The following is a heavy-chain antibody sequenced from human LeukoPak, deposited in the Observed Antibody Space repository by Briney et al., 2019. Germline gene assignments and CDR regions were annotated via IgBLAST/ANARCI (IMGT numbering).Heavy chain of an antibody. CDR3: ARIKLLGYGSGSYEVPDY. D-gene: IGHD3-10*01. CDR1: GGSISSYY. Sequence: SETLSLTCTVSGGSISSYYWSWIRQPPGKGLEWIGYIYYSGSTNYNPSLKSRVTISVDTSKNQFSLKLSSVTAADTAVYYCARIKLLGYGSGSYEVPDYWGQGALVTVSS. CDR2: IYYSGST. J-gene: IGHJ4*02. V-gene: IGHV4-59*08.